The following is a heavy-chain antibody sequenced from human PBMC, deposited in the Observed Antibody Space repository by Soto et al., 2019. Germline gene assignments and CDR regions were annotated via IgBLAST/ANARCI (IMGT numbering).Heavy chain of an antibody. V-gene: IGHV1-24*01. CDR1: GYTLTELP. Sequence: SVKVSCKVSGYTLTELPMHWVRQAPGKGLEWMGGFDPEDGETIYAQKFQGRVTMTEDTSTDTAYMELSSLRSEDTAVYYCATLPLYCSSTSCPVSWFDPWGQGTLVTVSS. CDR3: ATLPLYCSSTSCPVSWFDP. D-gene: IGHD2-2*01. J-gene: IGHJ5*02. CDR2: FDPEDGET.